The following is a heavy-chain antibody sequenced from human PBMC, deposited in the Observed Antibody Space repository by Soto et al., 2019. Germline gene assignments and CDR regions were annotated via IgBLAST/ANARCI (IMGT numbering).Heavy chain of an antibody. V-gene: IGHV3-30-3*01. Sequence: QVQLVESGGGVVQPGRSLRLSCAASGFTFSSYAMHWVRQAPGKGLEWVAVISYDGSNKYYADSVKGRFTISRDNSKNTLYLQMNSLRAEDTAVYYCARVLFNWNVKYGMDVW. CDR1: GFTFSSYA. J-gene: IGHJ6*01. CDR3: ARVLFNWNVKYGMDV. D-gene: IGHD1-1*01. CDR2: ISYDGSNK.